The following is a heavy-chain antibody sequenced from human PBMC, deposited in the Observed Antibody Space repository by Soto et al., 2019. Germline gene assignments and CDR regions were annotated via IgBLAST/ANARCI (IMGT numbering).Heavy chain of an antibody. Sequence: SETLSLTCSVSSADINSGGITWAWIRQNAGTGLEWLGYISHSVSTDYNPSLKSRLRISGDNSKNHFSLTLTSVTAADPAVYYCATIGVSGYLAVWGQGTTVTVSS. CDR1: SADINSGGIT. J-gene: IGHJ6*02. V-gene: IGHV4-31*03. D-gene: IGHD3-16*02. CDR2: ISHSVST. CDR3: ATIGVSGYLAV.